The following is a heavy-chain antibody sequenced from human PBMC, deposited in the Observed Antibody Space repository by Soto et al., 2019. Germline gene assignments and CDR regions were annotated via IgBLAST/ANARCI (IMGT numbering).Heavy chain of an antibody. D-gene: IGHD6-19*01. CDR2: IYQSGVT. CDR1: GDSYSISTFS. J-gene: IGHJ5*02. V-gene: IGHV4-30-2*01. Sequence: SETLSLTCNLSGDSYSISTFSWSWIRQPPGKALQWIGFIYQSGVTSYNPSLASRVSISLDRSNNQCSLKLKSVTAADTAVYFCAGMPYTSGLRFDPWGPGTLVTVSS. CDR3: AGMPYTSGLRFDP.